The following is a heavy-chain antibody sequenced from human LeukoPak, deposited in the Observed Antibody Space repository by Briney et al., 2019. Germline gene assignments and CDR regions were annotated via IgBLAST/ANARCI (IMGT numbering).Heavy chain of an antibody. Sequence: GGSLRLSCAASEFTFSSYNMNWVRQAPGKGLEWVSSISSSSDYIYYADSVKGRFTISRDNAKNSLYLQMNSLRAEDTAVYYCARDLQGYGVGNWFDPWGQGTLVTVSS. J-gene: IGHJ5*02. D-gene: IGHD4-17*01. V-gene: IGHV3-21*01. CDR1: EFTFSSYN. CDR3: ARDLQGYGVGNWFDP. CDR2: ISSSSDYI.